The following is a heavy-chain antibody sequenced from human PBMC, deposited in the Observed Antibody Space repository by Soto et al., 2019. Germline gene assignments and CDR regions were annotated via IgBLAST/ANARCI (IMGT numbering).Heavy chain of an antibody. D-gene: IGHD3-10*01. J-gene: IGHJ5*02. V-gene: IGHV4-4*02. CDR1: SGSISSSNW. CDR3: AREVFGSDRSNWFDP. Sequence: SETLSLTCAVSSGSISSSNWWSWVRQPPGKGLEWIGEIYHSGSTNYNPSLKSRVTISVDKSKNQFSLKLSSVTAADTAVYYCAREVFGSDRSNWFDPWGQGTLVTVSS. CDR2: IYHSGST.